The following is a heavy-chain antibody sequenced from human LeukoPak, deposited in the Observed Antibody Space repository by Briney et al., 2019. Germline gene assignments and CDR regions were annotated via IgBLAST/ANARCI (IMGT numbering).Heavy chain of an antibody. Sequence: GGSLRPSCAASGFTFSSYWMHWVRQAPGKGLVWVTRINSDGSSTSYADSVKGRFTISRDNAKNTLYLQMNSLRAEDTAVYYCARDRQEYYDFWSGPGYWGQRTLVTVSS. CDR1: GFTFSSYW. CDR2: INSDGSST. D-gene: IGHD3-3*01. V-gene: IGHV3-74*01. CDR3: ARDRQEYYDFWSGPGY. J-gene: IGHJ4*02.